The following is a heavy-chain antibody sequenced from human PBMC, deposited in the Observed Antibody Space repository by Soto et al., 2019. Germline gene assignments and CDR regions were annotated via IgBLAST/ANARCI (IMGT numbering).Heavy chain of an antibody. V-gene: IGHV3-30*18. CDR2: ISYDRSNK. Sequence: GGSLRLSCAASGFTFSSYGMHWVRQAPGKGLEWVAVISYDRSNKYYADSVKGRFTISRDNSKNTLYLQMNSLRAEDTAVYYCAKVIQGYYYYMDVWGKGTTVNVSS. CDR1: GFTFSSYG. J-gene: IGHJ6*03. CDR3: AKVIQGYYYYMDV.